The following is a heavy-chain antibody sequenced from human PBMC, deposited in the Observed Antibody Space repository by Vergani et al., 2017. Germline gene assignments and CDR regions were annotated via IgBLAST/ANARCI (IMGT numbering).Heavy chain of an antibody. V-gene: IGHV4-38-2*02. Sequence: QVRLEESGPGLVKPSETLSLTCSVSGDSIGSGFYWAWIRQSPGEGLQWLTSIHNRGKTYHNPSLKSRVSVSLDTSKNRFSLNLTSVTATDTAVYYCARGNCGVNCPKYNWLAPWGRGILVTVSS. J-gene: IGHJ5*02. CDR1: GDSIGSGFY. CDR3: ARGNCGVNCPKYNWLAP. D-gene: IGHD2-21*01. CDR2: IHNRGKT.